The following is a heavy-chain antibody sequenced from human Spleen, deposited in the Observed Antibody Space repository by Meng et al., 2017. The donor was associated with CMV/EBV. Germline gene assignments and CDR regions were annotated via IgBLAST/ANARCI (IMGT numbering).Heavy chain of an antibody. CDR3: LKAPHYAFYSSANCYDY. J-gene: IGHJ4*02. V-gene: IGHV3-23*01. CDR2: ISSAGNTT. D-gene: IGHD3-22*01. CDR1: GFIFSYYI. Sequence: GESLKISCAASGFIFSYYIMSWVRQALGKGLEWVSAISSAGNTTYYADSVKGRFTISRDNSKNTLYLPMNSLRDEDTAVYYCLKAPHYAFYSSANCYDYWGQGALVTVSS.